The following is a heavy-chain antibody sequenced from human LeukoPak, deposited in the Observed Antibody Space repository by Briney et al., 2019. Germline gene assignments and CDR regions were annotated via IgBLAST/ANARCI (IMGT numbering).Heavy chain of an antibody. Sequence: PGRSLRLSCAASGFTFSSYAMHWVRQAPGKGLEWVAVISYDGSNKYYADSVKGRFTISRDNSKNTLYLQMNSLRVEDTAVYYCTKVRPPPGSGWYGGDDSWGQGTLVTVSS. D-gene: IGHD6-19*01. CDR2: ISYDGSNK. CDR1: GFTFSSYA. J-gene: IGHJ4*02. V-gene: IGHV3-30-3*01. CDR3: TKVRPPPGSGWYGGDDS.